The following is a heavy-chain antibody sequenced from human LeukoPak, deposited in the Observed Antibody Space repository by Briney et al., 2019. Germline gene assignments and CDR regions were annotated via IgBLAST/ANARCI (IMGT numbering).Heavy chain of an antibody. J-gene: IGHJ5*02. D-gene: IGHD3-22*01. CDR2: IYYSGST. CDR1: GGSISSHY. V-gene: IGHV4-59*11. CDR3: ARLYDSSGYTNWLDP. Sequence: TSETLSLTCTVSGGSISSHYWSWIRQPPGKGLEWIGYIYYSGSTKYNPSLKSRVTISVDTSNNQFSLKLSSVTAADTAVYYCARLYDSSGYTNWLDPWGQGTLVTVSS.